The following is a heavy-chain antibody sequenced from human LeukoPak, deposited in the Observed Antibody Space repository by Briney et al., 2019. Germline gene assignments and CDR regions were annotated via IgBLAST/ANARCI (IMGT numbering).Heavy chain of an antibody. J-gene: IGHJ4*02. CDR2: ITISGDGT. V-gene: IGHV3-23*01. CDR1: GFTFSIYA. CDR3: AKDRPNYYGSNGHYYRRDGDY. Sequence: QPGGSLRLSCAASGFTFSIYAISWVRHAPGNGMQWVSSITISGDGTYYPDSVKGRFTISRDNSENMLYLQMNSLRVEDTAVYFCAKDRPNYYGSNGHYYRRDGDYWGQGTLVTVSS. D-gene: IGHD3-22*01.